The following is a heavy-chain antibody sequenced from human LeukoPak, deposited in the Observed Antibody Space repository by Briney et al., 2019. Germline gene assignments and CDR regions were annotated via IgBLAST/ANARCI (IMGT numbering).Heavy chain of an antibody. D-gene: IGHD6-19*01. CDR1: GFTFSSYS. J-gene: IGHJ4*02. CDR2: ISSSSSYI. Sequence: GGSLRLSCAASGFTFSSYSMNWVRQAPGKGLEWVSSISSSSSYIYYADSVKGRFTISRDNAKKSLYLQMNSLRAEDTAVYYCASGRQWLAFDYWGQGTLVTVSS. V-gene: IGHV3-21*01. CDR3: ASGRQWLAFDY.